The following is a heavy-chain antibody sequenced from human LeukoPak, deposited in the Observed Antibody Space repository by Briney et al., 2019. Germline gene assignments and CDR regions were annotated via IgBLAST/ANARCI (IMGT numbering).Heavy chain of an antibody. CDR1: GASITSTYW. D-gene: IGHD6-13*01. J-gene: IGHJ4*02. CDR2: IHDSGST. Sequence: SGTLSLTCAVSGASITSTYWSTWVRQPPGKGLEWIGEIHDSGSTNYNPSLKSRVTMSVDKSRNQFSLNLTSVTAADTAVYYCATRATAGPWWGQGTLVTVSS. CDR3: ATRATAGPW. V-gene: IGHV4-4*02.